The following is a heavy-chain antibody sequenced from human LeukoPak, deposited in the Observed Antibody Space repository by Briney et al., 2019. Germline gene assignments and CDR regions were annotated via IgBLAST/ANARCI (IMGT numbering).Heavy chain of an antibody. CDR2: IKRDGSEK. CDR3: ARALAHYDSSGYFDY. D-gene: IGHD3-22*01. V-gene: IGHV3-7*01. J-gene: IGHJ4*02. CDR1: GFTFSSYW. Sequence: PGGSLRLSCAASGFTFSSYWMGWVRQAPGKGLEWVANIKRDGSEKYYGDSVKGRFTVSRDNAKNSLYLQMNSLGAEDTAVYYCARALAHYDSSGYFDYWGQGTLVTVSS.